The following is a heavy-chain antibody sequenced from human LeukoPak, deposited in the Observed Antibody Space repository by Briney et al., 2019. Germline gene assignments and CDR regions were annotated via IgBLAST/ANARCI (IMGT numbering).Heavy chain of an antibody. CDR3: ARLPVYSSSWYGHYDY. D-gene: IGHD6-13*01. Sequence: ASVKVSCKASGYTFTSYGISWVRQAPGQGLEWMGWISAYNGNTNYAQKLQGRVTMTTDTSTSTAYMELRSLRPDDTAVYYCARLPVYSSSWYGHYDYWGQGTLVTVSS. CDR1: GYTFTSYG. CDR2: ISAYNGNT. V-gene: IGHV1-18*01. J-gene: IGHJ4*02.